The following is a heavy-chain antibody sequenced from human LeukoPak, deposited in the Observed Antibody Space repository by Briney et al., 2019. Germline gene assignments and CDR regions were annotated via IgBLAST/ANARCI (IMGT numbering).Heavy chain of an antibody. V-gene: IGHV4-59*01. CDR1: GGSISTYY. Sequence: SETLSLTCIVSGGSISTYYWSWIRQPPGKGLEWIGYIYYSGSTNYNPSLKSRVTISVDTSKNQFSLKLSSVTAADTAVYYCARRSRDGYNPADYWGQGTLVTVSS. D-gene: IGHD5-24*01. J-gene: IGHJ4*02. CDR3: ARRSRDGYNPADY. CDR2: IYYSGST.